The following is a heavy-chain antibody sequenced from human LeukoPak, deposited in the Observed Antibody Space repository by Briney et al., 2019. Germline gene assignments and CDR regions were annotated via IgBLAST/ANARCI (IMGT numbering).Heavy chain of an antibody. CDR1: GVSISSGGYY. V-gene: IGHV4-31*03. D-gene: IGHD3-22*01. J-gene: IGHJ3*02. CDR3: ARDEYHRTYYYDSSGYYGSAFDI. CDR2: IYYSGST. Sequence: SQTLSLTCTVSGVSISSGGYYWSWIRQHPGKGLEWIGYIYYSGSTYYNPSLKSRVTISVDTSKNQFSLKLSSVTAADTAVYYCARDEYHRTYYYDSSGYYGSAFDIWGQGTMVTVSS.